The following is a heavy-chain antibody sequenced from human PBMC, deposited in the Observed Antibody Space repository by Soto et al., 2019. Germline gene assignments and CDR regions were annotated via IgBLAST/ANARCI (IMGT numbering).Heavy chain of an antibody. D-gene: IGHD6-13*01. CDR3: TTDRDPLAAAGPGPYYYYYGMDV. J-gene: IGHJ6*02. Sequence: PGGSLRLSCAASGFTFSNAWMNWVRQAPGKGLEWVGRIKSKTDGGTTDYAAPVKGRFTISRDDSKNTLYLQMNSLKTEDTAVYYCTTDRDPLAAAGPGPYYYYYGMDVWGQGTTVTVSS. CDR1: GFTFSNAW. V-gene: IGHV3-15*07. CDR2: IKSKTDGGTT.